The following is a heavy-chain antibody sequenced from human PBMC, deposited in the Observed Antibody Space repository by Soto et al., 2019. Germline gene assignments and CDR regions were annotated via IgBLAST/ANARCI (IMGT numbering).Heavy chain of an antibody. CDR1: GFTFSSYG. D-gene: IGHD2-21*02. CDR3: AKVGVTTLDY. Sequence: QVQLVESGGGVVQPGRSLRLSCAASGFTFSSYGKHWVRQAPGKGLEWVAVISYDGSNKYYADSVKGRFTISRDNSKNTLYLQMNSLRAEDTAVYYCAKVGVTTLDYWGQGTLVTVSS. V-gene: IGHV3-30*18. J-gene: IGHJ4*02. CDR2: ISYDGSNK.